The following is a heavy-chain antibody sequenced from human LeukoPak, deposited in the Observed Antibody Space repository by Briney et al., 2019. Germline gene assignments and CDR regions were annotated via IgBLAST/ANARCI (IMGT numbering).Heavy chain of an antibody. CDR2: IAPSDSYT. D-gene: IGHD3-3*01. V-gene: IGHV5-10-1*01. CDR1: GYRFTSYW. Sequence: GESLKISCQGSGYRFTSYWISWVRQMPGEGLEWMGRIAPSDSYTSYSPSFQGHVTISAHKSLSTAYLQWSSLKASDTAMYYCARSSSRYDTTRTAFDIWGQGTMVTVSS. J-gene: IGHJ3*02. CDR3: ARSSSRYDTTRTAFDI.